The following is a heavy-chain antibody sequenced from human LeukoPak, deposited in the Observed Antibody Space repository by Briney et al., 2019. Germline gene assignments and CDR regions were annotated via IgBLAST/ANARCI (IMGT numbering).Heavy chain of an antibody. CDR3: AKALFPKRLTFYYGMDV. Sequence: PGGSPRLSCAASGFTFSSYAMSWVRQAPGKGLEWVSAISGSGGSTYYADSVKGRFTISRDNSKNTLYLQMNSLRAEDTAVYYCAKALFPKRLTFYYGMDVWGQGTTVTVSS. D-gene: IGHD3-16*01. V-gene: IGHV3-23*01. CDR1: GFTFSSYA. CDR2: ISGSGGST. J-gene: IGHJ6*02.